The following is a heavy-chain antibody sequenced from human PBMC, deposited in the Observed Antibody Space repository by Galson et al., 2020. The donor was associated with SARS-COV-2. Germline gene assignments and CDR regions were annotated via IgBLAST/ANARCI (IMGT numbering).Heavy chain of an antibody. CDR1: GGSISSHY. D-gene: IGHD3-16*01. CDR2: IYKSGST. Sequence: SETLSLTCTVSGGSISSHYWSWVRQPPGKGLEWIGNIYKSGSTNYNPSVKSRVTMSIDTSKNEFSLKMKSVTAADTAVYYCARVGGLGGSDMEAFDVWGQGTIVTVSS. CDR3: ARVGGLGGSDMEAFDV. J-gene: IGHJ3*01. V-gene: IGHV4-59*11.